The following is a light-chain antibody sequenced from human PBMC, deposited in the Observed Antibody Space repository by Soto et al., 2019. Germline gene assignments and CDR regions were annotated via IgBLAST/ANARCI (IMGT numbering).Light chain of an antibody. CDR2: ATS. CDR3: QQYGSSPPRYT. V-gene: IGKV3-20*01. J-gene: IGKJ2*01. Sequence: IVLTQSPGTLSLSPGDGATLSCRASQSVSSTYLAWYQQRPGQAPRLLIFATSNRATGIPDRFSGSGSGTDFTLTISRLEPEDFAVYYCQQYGSSPPRYTFGQGTKLDIK. CDR1: QSVSSTY.